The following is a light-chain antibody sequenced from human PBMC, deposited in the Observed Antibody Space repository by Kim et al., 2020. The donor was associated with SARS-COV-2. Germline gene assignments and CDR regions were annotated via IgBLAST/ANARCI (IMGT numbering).Light chain of an antibody. CDR2: DAS. Sequence: EIVLTQSPATLSVSPGERVTLSCRASQSVSTYLTWYQQKPGQAPRLLIYDASNRATGIPARFSGSGSGTDFTLTISSLEPEDFAVYYCQQRSNWPLTFGGGTKVEI. V-gene: IGKV3-11*01. CDR1: QSVSTY. CDR3: QQRSNWPLT. J-gene: IGKJ4*01.